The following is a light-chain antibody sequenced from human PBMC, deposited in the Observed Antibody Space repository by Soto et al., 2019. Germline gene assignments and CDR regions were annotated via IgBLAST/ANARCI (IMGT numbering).Light chain of an antibody. V-gene: IGLV2-23*02. CDR1: SSDVGSYNL. CDR3: CSYAGSFVV. Sequence: QSALTQPASVSGSPGQSITISCTGNSSDVGSYNLVSWYQQHPGKAPKLMIYEVSKRPSGVSNRFSGSKSGNTASLTISGLQAEDEADYYCCSYAGSFVVFGGGTKLTVL. CDR2: EVS. J-gene: IGLJ2*01.